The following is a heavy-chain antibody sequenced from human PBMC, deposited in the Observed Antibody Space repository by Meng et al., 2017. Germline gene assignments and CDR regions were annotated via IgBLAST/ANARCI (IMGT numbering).Heavy chain of an antibody. J-gene: IGHJ6*02. CDR3: ARGDGYNYFYYYYGMDV. D-gene: IGHD5-24*01. CDR2: IKQDGSEK. V-gene: IGHV3-7*01. Sequence: GGSLRLSCAASGFTFSSYWMSWVRQAPGKGLEWVANIKQDGSEKYYVDSVKGRFTISRDNAKNSLYLQMNSPRAEDTAVYYCARGDGYNYFYYYYGMDVWGQGTTVTVSS. CDR1: GFTFSSYW.